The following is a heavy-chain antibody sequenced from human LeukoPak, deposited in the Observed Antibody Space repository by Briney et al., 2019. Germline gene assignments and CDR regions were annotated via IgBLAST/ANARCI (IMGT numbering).Heavy chain of an antibody. V-gene: IGHV3-30-3*01. D-gene: IGHD2-15*01. CDR1: GFTFSSYA. CDR2: ISYDGSNK. J-gene: IGHJ6*02. Sequence: GGSLRLSCAASGFTFSSYAMHWVRQAPGKGLEWVAVISYDGSNKYYADSVKGRFTISRDNSKNTLYLQMNSLRAEDTAVYYCAKGTGYRGYGMDVWGQGTTVTVSS. CDR3: AKGTGYRGYGMDV.